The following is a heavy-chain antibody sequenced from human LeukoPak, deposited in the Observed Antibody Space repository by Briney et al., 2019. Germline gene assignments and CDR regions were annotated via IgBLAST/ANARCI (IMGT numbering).Heavy chain of an antibody. V-gene: IGHV1-2*02. CDR2: INPNSGGT. CDR1: GYTFTGYY. D-gene: IGHD2-2*01. J-gene: IGHJ6*03. Sequence: GAPVKVSCKASGYTFTGYYMHWVRQAPGQGLEWMGWINPNSGGTNYAQRFQGRVTMTRDTSISTAYMELSRLRSDDTAVYYCAKEYQYYYYMDVWGKGTTVTISS. CDR3: AKEYQYYYYMDV.